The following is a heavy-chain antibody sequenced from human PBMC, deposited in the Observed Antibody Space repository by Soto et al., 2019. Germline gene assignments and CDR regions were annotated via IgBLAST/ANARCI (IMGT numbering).Heavy chain of an antibody. CDR3: ARVALPLHPGDY. J-gene: IGHJ4*02. D-gene: IGHD1-26*01. CDR1: GGTFSSYA. V-gene: IGHV1-18*01. Sequence: EEEKMEASVKVSCKASGGTFSSYAISWVRQAPGQGLEWMGWISAYNGNTNYAQKLQGRVTMTTDTSTSTAYMELRSLRSDDTAVYYCARVALPLHPGDYWGQGTLVTVSS. CDR2: ISAYNGNT.